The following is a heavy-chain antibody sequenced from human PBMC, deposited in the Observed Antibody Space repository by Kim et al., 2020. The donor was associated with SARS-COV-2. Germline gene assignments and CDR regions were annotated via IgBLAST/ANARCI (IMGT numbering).Heavy chain of an antibody. J-gene: IGHJ6*02. V-gene: IGHV3-23*01. CDR1: GFTFSSYS. CDR3: AKVRARLLCYYYYCMDV. Sequence: GGSLRLSCAASGFTFSSYSMHWVRQAPGKGLEWVSPINGSGGSTYYADSVKGRFTISRDNSKNTLYLQMNSLRAEDTDVYYCAKVRARLLCYYYYCMDVWGQGTMVTVSS. CDR2: INGSGGST. D-gene: IGHD2-21*02.